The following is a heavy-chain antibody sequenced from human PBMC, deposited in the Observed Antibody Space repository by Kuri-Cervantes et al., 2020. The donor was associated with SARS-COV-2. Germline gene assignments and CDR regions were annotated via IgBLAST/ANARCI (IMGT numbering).Heavy chain of an antibody. V-gene: IGHV3-64D*08. CDR1: GLTFSHYV. CDR2: INNDGYYT. CDR3: VKSLLFLEWLPLDY. Sequence: GEYPKTYCSASGLTFSHYVMPWVRQAPGKGLEYVSAINNDGYYTYYTDSVKGRFIISRDNSKNTLYLQMSSLRAEDTAVYYCVKSLLFLEWLPLDYWGQGTLVTVSS. J-gene: IGHJ4*02. D-gene: IGHD3-3*01.